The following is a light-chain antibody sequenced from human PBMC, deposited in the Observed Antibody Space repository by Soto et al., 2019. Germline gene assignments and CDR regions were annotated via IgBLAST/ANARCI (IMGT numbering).Light chain of an antibody. CDR2: EVS. CDR3: SSYAGSNNWV. V-gene: IGLV2-8*01. CDR1: SSDVGDYNY. J-gene: IGLJ3*02. Sequence: QSVLTQPPSASGSPGQSVTISCTGTSSDVGDYNYVSWYQQHPDKAPKLMIYEVSKRPSGVPDRFSGSKSGNTASLTVSGLQAEDEADYYCSSYAGSNNWVFGGGTKLTVL.